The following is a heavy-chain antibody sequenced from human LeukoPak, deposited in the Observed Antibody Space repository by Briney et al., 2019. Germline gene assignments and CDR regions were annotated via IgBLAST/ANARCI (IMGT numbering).Heavy chain of an antibody. D-gene: IGHD3-16*02. J-gene: IGHJ4*02. Sequence: GGSLRLSCAASGFTFSGYWMSWVRQAPGKGLEWVSAISGSGGSTYYADSVKGRFTISRDNSKDTLYLQMNSLRAEDTAVYYCAKDRSLAPNYFDYWGQGTLVTVSS. CDR3: AKDRSLAPNYFDY. CDR1: GFTFSGYW. CDR2: ISGSGGST. V-gene: IGHV3-23*01.